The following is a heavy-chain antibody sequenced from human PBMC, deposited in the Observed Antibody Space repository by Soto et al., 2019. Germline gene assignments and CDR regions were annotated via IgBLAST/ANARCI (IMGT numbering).Heavy chain of an antibody. J-gene: IGHJ4*02. V-gene: IGHV3-30*18. D-gene: IGHD3-22*01. CDR1: GFTFSSYG. CDR2: ISYDGSYK. Sequence: QVQLVESGGGVVQPGRSLRLSCAASGFTFSSYGMHWVRQAPGKGLEWVAVISYDGSYKYYADSVKGRFTISRDNSKNTLYLQMNSLRAEDTAVYYCAKGSWDSSVYYRTPPDYWGQGTLVTVSS. CDR3: AKGSWDSSVYYRTPPDY.